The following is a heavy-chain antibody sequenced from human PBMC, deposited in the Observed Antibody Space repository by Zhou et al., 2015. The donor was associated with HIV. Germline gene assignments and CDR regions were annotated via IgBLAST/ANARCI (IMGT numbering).Heavy chain of an antibody. Sequence: QVQLVQSGTEVKKPGSSVKVSCKASGGTFSGSDISWVRQAPGQGLEWMGGINPLFNIEDYAQRFRGRLTISADKFTSTAYMELSSLRSEDAAVYFCARDRGGATRPDWRYFDLWGRGTLVTVSS. CDR2: INPLFNIE. CDR3: ARDRGGATRPDWRYFDL. V-gene: IGHV1-69*17. J-gene: IGHJ2*01. D-gene: IGHD6-6*01. CDR1: GGTFSGSD.